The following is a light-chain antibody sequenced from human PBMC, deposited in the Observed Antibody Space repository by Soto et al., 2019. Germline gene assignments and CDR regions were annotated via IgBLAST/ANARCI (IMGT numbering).Light chain of an antibody. V-gene: IGKV1-6*01. Sequence: AIPMTQSPASLSSSIGDRVTITCRASQDISIDLAWYQQRPGKAPNLLLYATSYLQRGLPSRFSGSGSGTDFTLTISSLQPEDFATYDCLQDYSYPLTFGQGTKLE. CDR2: ATS. CDR3: LQDYSYPLT. J-gene: IGKJ2*01. CDR1: QDISID.